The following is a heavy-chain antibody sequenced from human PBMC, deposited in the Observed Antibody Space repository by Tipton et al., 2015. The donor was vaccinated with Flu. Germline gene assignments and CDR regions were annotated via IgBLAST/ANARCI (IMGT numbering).Heavy chain of an antibody. CDR1: GDSLSSGGAY. V-gene: IGHV4-31*02. CDR3: ARDQGFGGGLAYDYYAMDV. D-gene: IGHD3-10*01. Sequence: LRLSCTVSGDSLSSGGAYWTWIRQHPGKGLEWIASIYYSGNTYYNPSLESRLTISVDTSKNQFSLKLNSVTAADTAVYYCARDQGFGGGLAYDYYAMDVWGQGTTVTVSS. J-gene: IGHJ6*02. CDR2: IYYSGNT.